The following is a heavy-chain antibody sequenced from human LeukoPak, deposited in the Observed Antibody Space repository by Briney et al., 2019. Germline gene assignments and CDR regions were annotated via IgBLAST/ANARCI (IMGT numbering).Heavy chain of an antibody. CDR2: IYYSGST. CDR1: GGSISSSSYY. V-gene: IGHV4-39*07. J-gene: IGHJ4*02. Sequence: SETLSLTCTVSGGSISSSSYYWGWIRQPPGKGLEWIGSIYYSGSTYYNPSLKSRVTISVDTSKNQFSLKLSSVTAADTAVYYCARPHFVAAAGTGPFDYWGQGTLVTVSS. CDR3: ARPHFVAAAGTGPFDY. D-gene: IGHD6-13*01.